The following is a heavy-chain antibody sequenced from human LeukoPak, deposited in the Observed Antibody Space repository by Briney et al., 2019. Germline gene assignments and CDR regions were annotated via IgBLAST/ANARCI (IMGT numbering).Heavy chain of an antibody. Sequence: SGTLSLTCDASGGSIMTTNWWSWVRQPPNKGLEWIGEVHLSGATNYNPSLESRVIMSIDTSRNYLSLELTSVTAADTAMYYCTRESGAFCPFGFWGQGTLVTVSS. D-gene: IGHD1-26*01. CDR2: VHLSGAT. CDR1: GGSIMTTNW. V-gene: IGHV4-4*02. J-gene: IGHJ4*02. CDR3: TRESGAFCPFGF.